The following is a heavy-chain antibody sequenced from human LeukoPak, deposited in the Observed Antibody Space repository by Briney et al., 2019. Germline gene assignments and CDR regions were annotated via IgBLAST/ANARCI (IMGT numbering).Heavy chain of an antibody. Sequence: SETLSLTCTVSGYSISSGYYWGWIRQPPGKGLEWIGSIYHSGSTYYNPSLKSRVTISVDTSKNQCSLKLSSVTAADTAVYYCARVKRTTSGSYSSYFDYWGQGTLVTVSS. D-gene: IGHD1-26*01. CDR1: GYSISSGYY. V-gene: IGHV4-38-2*02. J-gene: IGHJ4*02. CDR2: IYHSGST. CDR3: ARVKRTTSGSYSSYFDY.